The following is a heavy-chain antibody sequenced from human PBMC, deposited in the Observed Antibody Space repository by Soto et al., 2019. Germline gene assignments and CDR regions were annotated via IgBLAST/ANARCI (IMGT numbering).Heavy chain of an antibody. J-gene: IGHJ5*02. V-gene: IGHV3-30-3*01. Sequence: QVQLVESGGGVVQPGRSLRLSCAASGFTFSSHAMHWVRQAPGKGLEWVAIISNDGNKEYYADSVKGRFTISRDNAKSTLYLQINSLRSEDTAVYYCARDASGDETRWFDPWGQGTLITVAS. CDR2: ISNDGNKE. CDR1: GFTFSSHA. D-gene: IGHD7-27*01. CDR3: ARDASGDETRWFDP.